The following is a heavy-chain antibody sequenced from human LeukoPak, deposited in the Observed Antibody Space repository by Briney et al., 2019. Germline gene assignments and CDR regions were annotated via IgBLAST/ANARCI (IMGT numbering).Heavy chain of an antibody. CDR1: GGSISSNSYY. CDR3: ARHLAGGVGSHSPFDY. V-gene: IGHV4-39*01. D-gene: IGHD1-1*01. Sequence: SETLSLTCTVSGGSISSNSYYWGWIRQPPGKGLEWIGSIYYSGSTYYNPSLKSRVTISADTSKNQFSLKLSSVTAADTAMYFCARHLAGGVGSHSPFDYWGQGTLVTVSS. CDR2: IYYSGST. J-gene: IGHJ4*02.